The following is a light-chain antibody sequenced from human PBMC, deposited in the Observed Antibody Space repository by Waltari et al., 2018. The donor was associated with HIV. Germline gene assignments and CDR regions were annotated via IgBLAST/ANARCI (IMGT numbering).Light chain of an antibody. J-gene: IGLJ2*01. V-gene: IGLV1-44*01. CDR1: SSNIGRNT. Sequence: QSVLTQPPSASGTPGPRVPLSCSGSSSNIGRNTVNWYQQLPGTAPKLLIYSNNQRPSGVPDRFSGSKSGTSASLAISGLQSEDEADYYCAAWDDSLNGPVFGGGTKLTVL. CDR2: SNN. CDR3: AAWDDSLNGPV.